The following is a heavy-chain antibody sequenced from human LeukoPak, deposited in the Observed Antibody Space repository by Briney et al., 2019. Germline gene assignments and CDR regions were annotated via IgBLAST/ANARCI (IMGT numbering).Heavy chain of an antibody. CDR3: ASLEYDFWSGYPKSEAFDI. V-gene: IGHV4-61*01. J-gene: IGHJ3*02. D-gene: IGHD3-3*01. CDR2: IYYSGST. CDR1: GVSVSSGSYY. Sequence: PSGTLSLSCTVSGVSVSSGSYYWSWIRPPPGMGLAWIVYIYYSGSTNSNPSLNSLATISVDTSKIQFSLKLSSVTAADTAVYYCASLEYDFWSGYPKSEAFDIWGQGTMVTVSS.